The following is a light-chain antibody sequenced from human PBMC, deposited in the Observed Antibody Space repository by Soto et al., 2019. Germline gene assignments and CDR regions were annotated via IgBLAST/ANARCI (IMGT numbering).Light chain of an antibody. CDR2: AAS. CDR1: QSISSY. V-gene: IGKV1-39*01. J-gene: IGKJ3*01. CDR3: QQSYSRTFT. Sequence: DIQMPQSPSSLSASVGDRVTITCRASQSISSYLNWYQQKPGKAPKLLIYAASSLQSGVPSRFSGSGSGTDFTLTISSLQPEDFATYYCQQSYSRTFTFGPGTKVDI.